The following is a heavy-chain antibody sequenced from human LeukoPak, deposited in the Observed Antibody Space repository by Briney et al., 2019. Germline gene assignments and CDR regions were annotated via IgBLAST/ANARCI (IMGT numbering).Heavy chain of an antibody. J-gene: IGHJ3*02. CDR2: ISSSSSYI. Sequence: PGGSLRLSCAASGFTFSSYSMNWVRQAPGKGLEWVSPISSSSSYIYYADSVKGRFTISRDNAKNSLYLQMNSLRAEDTAVYYCARGSFEAFDIWGQGTMVTVSS. V-gene: IGHV3-21*01. CDR1: GFTFSSYS. CDR3: ARGSFEAFDI.